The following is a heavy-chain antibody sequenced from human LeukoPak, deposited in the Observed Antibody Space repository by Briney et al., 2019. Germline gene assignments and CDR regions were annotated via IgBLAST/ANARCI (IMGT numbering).Heavy chain of an antibody. CDR2: ISSSGSTI. J-gene: IGHJ4*02. CDR3: ARGGILYYFDY. D-gene: IGHD3-16*01. V-gene: IGHV3-48*03. Sequence: PGGSLRLSCAASGFTFSNYEMNWVRQAPGKGLEWVSYISSSGSTIYYADSVKGRFTISRDNAKNSLYLQMNSLRAEDTAVYYCARGGILYYFDYWGQGTLVTVSS. CDR1: GFTFSNYE.